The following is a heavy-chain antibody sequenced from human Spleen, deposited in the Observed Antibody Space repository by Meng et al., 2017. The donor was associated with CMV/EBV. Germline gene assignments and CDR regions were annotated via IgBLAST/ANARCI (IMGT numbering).Heavy chain of an antibody. D-gene: IGHD3-16*02. Sequence: FTDYYIHWVRQAPGQGPEWMAGINPNTGVTNNPQKFQGRLTVTRDTSIRTVYMDMSSLRSDDTAVYYCARGPRTTFGGVIIWPLEFWGLGTLVTVSS. CDR2: INPNTGVT. V-gene: IGHV1-2*02. CDR3: ARGPRTTFGGVIIWPLEF. CDR1: FTDYY. J-gene: IGHJ4*02.